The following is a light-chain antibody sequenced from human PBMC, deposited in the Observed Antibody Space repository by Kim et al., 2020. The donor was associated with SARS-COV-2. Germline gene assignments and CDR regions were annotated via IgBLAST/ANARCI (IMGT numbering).Light chain of an antibody. CDR2: GNN. J-gene: IGLJ2*01. V-gene: IGLV3-19*01. CDR1: HLRSYF. CDR3: AARDRRNHVL. Sequence: VAVGSTVTIPCTGDHLRSYFARWYQQKPGQAPVLVMFGNNHRPSGISGRISGSSSRNTGALTITGAQAEDEADDYCAARDRRNHVLFGGGTQLTVL.